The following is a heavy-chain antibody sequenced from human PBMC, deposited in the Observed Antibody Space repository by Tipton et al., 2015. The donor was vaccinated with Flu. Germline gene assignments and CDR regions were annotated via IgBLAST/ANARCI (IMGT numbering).Heavy chain of an antibody. CDR2: INHSGST. V-gene: IGHV4-34*01. D-gene: IGHD4-11*01. Sequence: TLSLTCAVYGGSFSGYYWSWIRQPPGKGPEWIGEINHSGSTNYNPSLKSRVTISVDTSKNQFSLKLSSVTAADTAVYYCARQTTVNGMDVWGQGTTVPVSS. J-gene: IGHJ6*02. CDR3: ARQTTVNGMDV. CDR1: GGSFSGYY.